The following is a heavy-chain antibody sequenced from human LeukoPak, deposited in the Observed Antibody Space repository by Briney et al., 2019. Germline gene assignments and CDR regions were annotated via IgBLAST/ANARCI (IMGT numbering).Heavy chain of an antibody. CDR3: ASDLLARGLKTFDP. CDR2: FDPEDGET. Sequence: ASVKVSCKVSGSTLTEFSIHWVRQAPGKGLEWMGGFDPEDGETVFAQKFQGRVTMTEDTSTDTAYMELSSLRSDDTAVYYCASDLLARGLKTFDPWGQGTLVTVSS. V-gene: IGHV1-24*01. J-gene: IGHJ5*02. CDR1: GSTLTEFS.